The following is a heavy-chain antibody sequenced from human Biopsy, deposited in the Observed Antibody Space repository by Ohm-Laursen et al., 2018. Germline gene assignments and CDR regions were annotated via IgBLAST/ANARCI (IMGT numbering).Heavy chain of an antibody. V-gene: IGHV4-34*01. CDR3: ARHGSQGYCTGGSCVDY. Sequence: SDTLSLTCAVYGGSFRGYYWSWIRQPPGKGLEWIGEIYQSGSTNYKPSPKSRVTISVDTSKNQFSLKLSSATAADTAVFYCARHGSQGYCTGGSCVDYWGQGALVTVSS. J-gene: IGHJ4*02. CDR1: GGSFRGYY. CDR2: IYQSGST. D-gene: IGHD2-15*01.